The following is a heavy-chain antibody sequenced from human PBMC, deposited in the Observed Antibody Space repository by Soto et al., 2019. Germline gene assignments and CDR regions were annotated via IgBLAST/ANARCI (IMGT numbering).Heavy chain of an antibody. CDR1: GYTFTSYG. CDR2: ISGYNGNT. Sequence: QVQLVQSGAEVKKPGASVKVSCKASGYTFTSYGISWVRQAPGQGLEWMGWISGYNGNTNYAQKLQGRVTMTTDTXTSTXXXXLRSLRXXXTXVXXXXXXXXSXSYXQFDPWGQGTLVTVSS. V-gene: IGHV1-18*01. D-gene: IGHD3-10*01. J-gene: IGHJ5*02. CDR3: XXXXXSXSYXQFDP.